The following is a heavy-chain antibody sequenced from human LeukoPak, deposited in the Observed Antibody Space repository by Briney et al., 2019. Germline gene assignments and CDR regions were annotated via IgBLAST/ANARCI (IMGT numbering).Heavy chain of an antibody. Sequence: ASETLSLTCTVSGGSISSYYWSWIRQPAGKGLEWIGRIYTSGSTNYNPSLKSRVTMSVDTTKNQFSLRLSSVTAADTAVYYCARDRRGRDGYNYYYAYWGQGTLVTVSS. CDR1: GGSISSYY. CDR2: IYTSGST. D-gene: IGHD5-24*01. J-gene: IGHJ4*02. CDR3: ARDRRGRDGYNYYYAY. V-gene: IGHV4-4*07.